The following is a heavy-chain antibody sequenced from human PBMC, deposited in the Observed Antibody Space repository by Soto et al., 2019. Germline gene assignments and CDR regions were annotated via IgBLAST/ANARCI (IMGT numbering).Heavy chain of an antibody. CDR2: IYYSGST. J-gene: IGHJ6*02. D-gene: IGHD3-10*01. CDR1: GGSISSSSYY. Sequence: PSETLSLTCTASGGSISSSSYYWGWIRQPPGKGLEWIGSIYYSGSTYYNPSLKSRVTISVDTSKNQFSLKLSSVTAADTAVYYCGRVTMVRGPKYYYGMDVWGQGTTVTVSS. CDR3: GRVTMVRGPKYYYGMDV. V-gene: IGHV4-39*01.